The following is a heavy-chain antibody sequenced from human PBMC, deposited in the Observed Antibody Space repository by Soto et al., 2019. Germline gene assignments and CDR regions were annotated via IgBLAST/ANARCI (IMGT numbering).Heavy chain of an antibody. CDR3: ARDSPPTYYDILTGYYHYFDY. CDR2: ISAYNGNT. Sequence: ASVKVSYNASGYTFTSYGISWVRQAPGQGLEWMGWISAYNGNTNYAQKLQGRVTMTTDTSTSTAYMELRSLRSDDTAVYYCARDSPPTYYDILTGYYHYFDYWGQGTLVTVSS. CDR1: GYTFTSYG. J-gene: IGHJ4*02. V-gene: IGHV1-18*01. D-gene: IGHD3-9*01.